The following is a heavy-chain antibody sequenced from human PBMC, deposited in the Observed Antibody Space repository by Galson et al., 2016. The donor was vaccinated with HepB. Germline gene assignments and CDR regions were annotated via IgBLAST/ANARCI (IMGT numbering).Heavy chain of an antibody. CDR2: ISSGGTYI. CDR3: ARQSPGGGNWFAP. CDR1: GFTFSSYS. J-gene: IGHJ5*02. D-gene: IGHD3-16*01. Sequence: SLRLSCAASGFTFSSYSMTWVRQAPGKGLEWVSSISSGGTYIYYADSVKGRFTISRDNAKNSLYLQMNSLRDEDTAVYHCARQSPGGGNWFAPWGQGTLGTVAS. V-gene: IGHV3-21*01.